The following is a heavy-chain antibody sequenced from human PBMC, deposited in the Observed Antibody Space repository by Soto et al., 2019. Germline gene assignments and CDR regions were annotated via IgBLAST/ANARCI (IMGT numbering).Heavy chain of an antibody. CDR3: ASEFPFGY. CDR2: ISYDGSNK. Sequence: GGSLRLSCAASGFTFSSYAMHWVRQAPGKGLEWVAVISYDGSNKYYADSVKGRFTISRDNSKNTLYLQMNSLRAEDTAVYYCASEFPFGYWGQGTLVTVSS. CDR1: GFTFSSYA. V-gene: IGHV3-30-3*01. D-gene: IGHD3-10*01. J-gene: IGHJ4*02.